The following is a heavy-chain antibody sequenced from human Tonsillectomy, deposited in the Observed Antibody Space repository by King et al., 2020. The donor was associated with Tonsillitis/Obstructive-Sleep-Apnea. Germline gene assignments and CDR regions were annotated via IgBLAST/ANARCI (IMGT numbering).Heavy chain of an antibody. Sequence: QLVQSGGGLVQPGGSLRLSCAASGITFRSYSMNWVRQAPGKGLEWVSYNSSSSSTIYYADSVKGRFTISRDNAKNSLYLQKNSLRDEDTAVFYCARDQMITFGGVIVIPHAFDIWGQGTMVTVSS. V-gene: IGHV3-48*02. CDR1: GITFRSYS. J-gene: IGHJ3*02. CDR3: ARDQMITFGGVIVIPHAFDI. CDR2: NSSSSSTI. D-gene: IGHD3-16*02.